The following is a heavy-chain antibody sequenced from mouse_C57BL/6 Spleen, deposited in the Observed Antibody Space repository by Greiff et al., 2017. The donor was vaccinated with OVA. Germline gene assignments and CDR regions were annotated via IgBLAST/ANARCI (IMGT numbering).Heavy chain of an antibody. V-gene: IGHV2-2*01. Sequence: QVQLKESGPGLVQPSQSLSITCTVSGFSLTSYGVHWVRQSPGKGLEWLGVIWSGGSTDYNAAFISRLSISKDNSKSQVFFKMNSLQADDTAIYYCARGRTMVTTGFAYWGQGTLVTVSA. CDR2: IWSGGST. J-gene: IGHJ3*01. CDR3: ARGRTMVTTGFAY. CDR1: GFSLTSYG. D-gene: IGHD2-2*01.